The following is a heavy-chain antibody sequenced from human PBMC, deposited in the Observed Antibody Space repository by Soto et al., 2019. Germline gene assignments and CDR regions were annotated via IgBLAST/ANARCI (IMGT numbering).Heavy chain of an antibody. CDR1: GFSFSSYA. V-gene: IGHV3-23*01. Sequence: GGSLRLSCAACGFSFSSYAMSWVRQAPGKGLEWVSAISGSGGSTYYADSVKGRFTISRDNSKNTLYLQMNSLRAEDTAVYYCAKDPMNYYDSSGPRDFQHWGQGTLVTVSS. D-gene: IGHD3-22*01. CDR2: ISGSGGST. J-gene: IGHJ1*01. CDR3: AKDPMNYYDSSGPRDFQH.